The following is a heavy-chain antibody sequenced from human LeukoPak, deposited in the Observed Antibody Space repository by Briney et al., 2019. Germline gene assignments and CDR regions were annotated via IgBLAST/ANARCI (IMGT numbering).Heavy chain of an antibody. Sequence: GGSLRLSCAASGFTFSSYSMNWVRQAPGKGLEWVSSISSSSSYIYYADSVKGRFTISRDNSKNTLYLQMNSLRAEDTAVYYCAKDRGVGAYDSSGYYYDYWGQGTLVTVSS. CDR2: ISSSSSYI. CDR3: AKDRGVGAYDSSGYYYDY. V-gene: IGHV3-21*04. D-gene: IGHD3-22*01. CDR1: GFTFSSYS. J-gene: IGHJ4*02.